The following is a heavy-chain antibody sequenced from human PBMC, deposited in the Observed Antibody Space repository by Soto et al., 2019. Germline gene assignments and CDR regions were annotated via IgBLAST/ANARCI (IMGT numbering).Heavy chain of an antibody. CDR3: AGEGNNYEY. Sequence: HPGGSLRLSCAASGFTFSNYEMNWVRQAPGKGLEWVSCISGGGSSIFYADSVKGRFTSSRDNAKNSLYLQMNSLRPEDTAVYYCAGEGNNYEYWGQGTLVTVSS. J-gene: IGHJ4*02. CDR1: GFTFSNYE. CDR2: ISGGGSSI. V-gene: IGHV3-48*03.